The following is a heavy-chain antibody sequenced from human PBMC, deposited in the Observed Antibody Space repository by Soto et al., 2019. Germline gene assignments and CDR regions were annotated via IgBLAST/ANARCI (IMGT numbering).Heavy chain of an antibody. CDR2: IYNSGTT. CDR1: GVSVTSRSYY. D-gene: IGHD6-19*01. Sequence: SETLSLTCSVSGVSVTSRSYYRNWIRQSPGRGLEYIGFIYNSGTTNYNPSLKSRVTISVDTSKNQFSLKLSSVTAADTAVYYCAKRNSGWYNFDYWGQGALVTVSS. CDR3: AKRNSGWYNFDY. V-gene: IGHV4-61*01. J-gene: IGHJ4*02.